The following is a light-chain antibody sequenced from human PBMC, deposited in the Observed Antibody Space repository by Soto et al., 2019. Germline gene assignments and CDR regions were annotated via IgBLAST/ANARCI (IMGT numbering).Light chain of an antibody. V-gene: IGKV3-11*01. CDR3: QQRSQWPPLT. J-gene: IGKJ4*01. Sequence: EIVLTQSPGTLSLSPGERATLSCRASQSISNYLAWYQHKPGQAPRLLISDASKRASGVPARFSGSGSGTDFTLTISSLEPEDFAVYYCQQRSQWPPLTSGGGTTVEIK. CDR1: QSISNY. CDR2: DAS.